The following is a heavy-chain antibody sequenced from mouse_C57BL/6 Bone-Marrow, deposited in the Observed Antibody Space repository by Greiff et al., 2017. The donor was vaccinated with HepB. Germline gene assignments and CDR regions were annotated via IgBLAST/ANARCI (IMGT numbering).Heavy chain of an antibody. Sequence: YLFNPLSSFNISFNSSFYTFTTYPIEWMNHNHVNILEWIGNFHPYNDDTKYNEKFKGKATLTVEKSSSTVYLELSRLTSDDSAVYYCARKNPYAMDYWGQGTSVTVSS. CDR2: FHPYNDDT. CDR3: ARKNPYAMDY. V-gene: IGHV1-47*01. J-gene: IGHJ4*01. CDR1: FYTFTTYP.